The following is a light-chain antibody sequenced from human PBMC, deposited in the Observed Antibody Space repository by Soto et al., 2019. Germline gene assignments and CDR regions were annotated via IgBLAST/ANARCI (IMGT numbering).Light chain of an antibody. J-gene: IGKJ2*01. CDR2: GAF. CDR3: QHYYDWPPYT. V-gene: IGKV3-15*01. CDR1: QSVSSN. Sequence: EIVMTQSPVTLSLSPGDRATLSCRASQSVSSNLAWYQQKPGQAPRLRIHGAFIRFTGIPARFRGSGSGTEFTPTITGLQSKDFAIYDCQHYYDWPPYTFGQGTKLESK.